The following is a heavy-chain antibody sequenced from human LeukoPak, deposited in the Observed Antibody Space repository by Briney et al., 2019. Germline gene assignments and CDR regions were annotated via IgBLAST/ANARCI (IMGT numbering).Heavy chain of an antibody. CDR1: GFIFSNYA. J-gene: IGHJ3*02. CDR3: ARDHYYDSSGYPRGAFDI. CDR2: FSGSGGST. V-gene: IGHV3-23*01. Sequence: PGGSLRLSCAASGFIFSNYAMSWVRQAPGKGLQWVSAFSGSGGSTYYADSVKGRFTISRDNSKNTLYLQMNSLRAEDTAVYYCARDHYYDSSGYPRGAFDIWGQGTMVTVSS. D-gene: IGHD3-22*01.